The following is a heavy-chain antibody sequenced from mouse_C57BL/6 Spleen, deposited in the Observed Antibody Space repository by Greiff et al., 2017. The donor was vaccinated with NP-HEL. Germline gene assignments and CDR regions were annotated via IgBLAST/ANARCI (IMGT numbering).Heavy chain of an antibody. Sequence: QVQLQQPGAELVRPGTSVKLSCKASGYTFTSYWMHWVKQRPGQGLEWIGVIDPSDSYTNYNQKFKGKATLTVDTSSSTAYMQLSSLTSEDSAVYYCAPLITTTEVFDVWGTGTTVTVSS. CDR2: IDPSDSYT. CDR3: APLITTTEVFDV. V-gene: IGHV1-59*01. D-gene: IGHD1-1*01. CDR1: GYTFTSYW. J-gene: IGHJ1*03.